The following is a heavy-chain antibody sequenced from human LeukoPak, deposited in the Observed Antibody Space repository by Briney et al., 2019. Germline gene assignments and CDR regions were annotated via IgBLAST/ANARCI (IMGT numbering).Heavy chain of an antibody. V-gene: IGHV3-7*01. J-gene: IGHJ1*01. CDR2: IKQDGSEK. Sequence: GGSLRLSCVASGFIFSSYWMSWVRQAPGKGLEWVANIKQDGSEKYYVDSVKGRFTISRDNAKNSLFLQMNSLRDEDTAVYYCARSTTPKENEYFEHWGQGTLVTVSS. CDR3: ARSTTPKENEYFEH. CDR1: GFIFSSYW. D-gene: IGHD2/OR15-2a*01.